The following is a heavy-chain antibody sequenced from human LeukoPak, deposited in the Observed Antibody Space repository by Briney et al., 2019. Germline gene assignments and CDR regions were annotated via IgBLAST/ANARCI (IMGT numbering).Heavy chain of an antibody. CDR1: GGSINGYY. CDR3: AKLPHADGSFDS. Sequence: SEILSLTCTVSGGSINGYYWNWIRQPADKGLEWIGRIYSSGSTYYNPSLKSRVTMSVDTSKNQFSLTLNTVTAADTAVYYCAKLPHADGSFDSWGQGTLVTVSS. D-gene: IGHD5-24*01. J-gene: IGHJ4*02. V-gene: IGHV4-4*07. CDR2: IYSSGST.